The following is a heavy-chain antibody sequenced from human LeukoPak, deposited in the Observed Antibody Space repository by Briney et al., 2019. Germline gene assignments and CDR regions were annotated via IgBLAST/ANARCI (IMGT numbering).Heavy chain of an antibody. V-gene: IGHV1-69*05. J-gene: IGHJ4*02. CDR2: IIPIFGTA. Sequence: ASVKVSCKASGGTFSSYAISWVRQAPGQGLEWMGGIIPIFGTANYAQKFQGRVTITTDESTSTAYMELSSLRSEDTAVYYCARMVRGVIIIRNFDYWGQGTLVTVSS. D-gene: IGHD3-10*01. CDR3: ARMVRGVIIIRNFDY. CDR1: GGTFSSYA.